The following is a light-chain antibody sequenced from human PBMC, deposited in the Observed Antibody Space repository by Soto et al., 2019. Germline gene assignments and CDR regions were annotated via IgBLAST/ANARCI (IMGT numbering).Light chain of an antibody. V-gene: IGLV2-8*01. J-gene: IGLJ1*01. CDR3: SSYAGNRHFYV. Sequence: QSALTQPPSASGSPGQSVAISCTGTSSDVGGYNFVSWYQQHPGKAPRLVIYEVTKRPSGVPDRFSGSKSGNTASLTVSGLQEEDEADYYCSSYAGNRHFYVFGTGTKLTVL. CDR1: SSDVGGYNF. CDR2: EVT.